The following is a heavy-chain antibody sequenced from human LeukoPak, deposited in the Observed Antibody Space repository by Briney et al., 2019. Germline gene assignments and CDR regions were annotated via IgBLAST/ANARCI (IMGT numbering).Heavy chain of an antibody. J-gene: IGHJ3*02. CDR2: IYHSGST. CDR3: ATYCSSTSCYHAFDI. Sequence: SETLSLTCAVSGGSISSGGYSWSWIRQPPGKGLEWIGYIYHSGSTYYNPSLKSRVTISVDRSKNQFSLKLSSVTAADTAVYYCATYCSSTSCYHAFDIWGQGTMVTVSS. CDR1: GGSISSGGYS. D-gene: IGHD2-2*01. V-gene: IGHV4-30-2*01.